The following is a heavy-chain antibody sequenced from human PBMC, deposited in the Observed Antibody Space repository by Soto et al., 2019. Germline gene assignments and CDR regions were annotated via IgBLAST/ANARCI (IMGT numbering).Heavy chain of an antibody. V-gene: IGHV4-59*01. CDR1: GGYSSTYY. J-gene: IGHJ4*02. CDR3: ARGNYDFWSGYHHFDY. CDR2: IYYSGST. Sequence: PSETLSLTCTVSGGYSSTYYWSWIRQPPGKGLEWIGYIYYSGSTNYNPSLKSRVTISVDTSKNQFSLKLSSVTAADTAVYYCARGNYDFWSGYHHFDYWGQGTLVTVSS. D-gene: IGHD3-3*01.